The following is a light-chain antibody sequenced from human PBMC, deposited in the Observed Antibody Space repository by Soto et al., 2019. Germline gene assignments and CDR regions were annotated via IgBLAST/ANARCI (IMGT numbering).Light chain of an antibody. J-gene: IGKJ2*01. Sequence: DIVLTQSPGTLSLSPGEGATLSCRASQSVKSNNLAWYQQKPGQTPRLLIYAASTRATGIPDRFSGSGSGTDFTLTISRLEPEDFAVYYCQQYGRTPYIFGEGTKMEIK. CDR1: QSVKSNN. CDR2: AAS. CDR3: QQYGRTPYI. V-gene: IGKV3-20*01.